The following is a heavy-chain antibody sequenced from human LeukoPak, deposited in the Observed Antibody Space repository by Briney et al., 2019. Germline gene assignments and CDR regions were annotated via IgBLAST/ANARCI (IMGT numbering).Heavy chain of an antibody. CDR2: MYYSGST. Sequence: SETLSLTCTVSGGSISTYYWSWIRQPPGKGLECIGSMYYSGSTNYKPSLKRRVAILVDTHKQQFSLKLSSVAAADTAVYYCARHAYYYDRSGSYEAFYIWGQGTMVTVSS. D-gene: IGHD3-22*01. J-gene: IGHJ3*02. CDR3: ARHAYYYDRSGSYEAFYI. CDR1: GGSISTYY. V-gene: IGHV4-59*08.